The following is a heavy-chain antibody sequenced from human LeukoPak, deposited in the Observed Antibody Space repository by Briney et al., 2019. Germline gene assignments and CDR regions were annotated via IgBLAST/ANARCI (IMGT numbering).Heavy chain of an antibody. CDR1: GGSFSGYY. D-gene: IGHD1-26*01. Sequence: SDTLSLTCAVYGGSFSGYYWSWIRQPPGKGLEWIGEINHSGSTNYNPSLKSRVAISIDTSKNQFSLKLSSATAADTAVYYCARATRRGGATLTHWGQGTLVTVSS. CDR3: ARATRRGGATLTH. CDR2: INHSGST. V-gene: IGHV4-34*01. J-gene: IGHJ4*02.